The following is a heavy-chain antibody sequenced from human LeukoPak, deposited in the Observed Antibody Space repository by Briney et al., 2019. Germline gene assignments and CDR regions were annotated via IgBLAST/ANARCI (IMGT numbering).Heavy chain of an antibody. CDR2: INSDGSST. CDR3: ARSRYSSSWGFDY. V-gene: IGHV3-74*01. Sequence: PGGSLRLSCAASGFTFSSYWMHWVRQAPGKGLVWVSRINSDGSSTSYADSVKGRFTISRDNAKNTLYLQMNSLRAEDTAVYYCARSRYSSSWGFDYWGQGTLVIVSS. J-gene: IGHJ4*02. D-gene: IGHD6-13*01. CDR1: GFTFSSYW.